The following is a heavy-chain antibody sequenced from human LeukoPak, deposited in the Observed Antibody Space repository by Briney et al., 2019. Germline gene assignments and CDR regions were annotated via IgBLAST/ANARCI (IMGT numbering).Heavy chain of an antibody. Sequence: GGSLRLSCAASGFTFSNAWMSWVRQAPGKGLEWVGRIKSKTDGGTTDYAAPVKGRFTISRGDSKNTLYLQMNSLKTEDTAVYYCTTEKGLTIFGVVDYWGQGTLVTVSS. CDR2: IKSKTDGGTT. V-gene: IGHV3-15*01. CDR1: GFTFSNAW. CDR3: TTEKGLTIFGVVDY. D-gene: IGHD3-3*01. J-gene: IGHJ4*02.